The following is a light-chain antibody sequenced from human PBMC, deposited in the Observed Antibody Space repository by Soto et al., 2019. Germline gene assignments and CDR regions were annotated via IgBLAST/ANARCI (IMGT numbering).Light chain of an antibody. CDR1: QTISSW. CDR3: QHYNSYSES. J-gene: IGKJ1*01. V-gene: IGKV1-5*03. CDR2: KAS. Sequence: DIQMPQSPSTLSGSVGDRVTITCRARQTISSWLAWYQQKPGKAPKLLIYKASTLKSGVPSRFSGSGSGTEFTLTISSLQPDDFATYYCQHYNSYSESFGQGTKV.